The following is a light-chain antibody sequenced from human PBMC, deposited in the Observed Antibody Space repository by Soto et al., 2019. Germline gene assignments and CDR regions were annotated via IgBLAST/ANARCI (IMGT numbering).Light chain of an antibody. Sequence: QSVLTQPASVSGSPGQSITISLTGTSSDVGGYNYVSWYQQHPGKAPKLMIYDVSNRPSGVSNRFSGSKSGNTASLTISGLQAGDEADYYCSSYTSSSTYVFGTGTKVTVL. V-gene: IGLV2-14*01. CDR1: SSDVGGYNY. CDR2: DVS. CDR3: SSYTSSSTYV. J-gene: IGLJ1*01.